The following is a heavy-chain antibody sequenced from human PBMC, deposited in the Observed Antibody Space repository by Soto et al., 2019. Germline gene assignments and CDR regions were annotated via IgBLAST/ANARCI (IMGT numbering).Heavy chain of an antibody. CDR1: GGSISSGDYY. Sequence: QVQLQESGPGLVKPSQTLSLTCTVSGGSISSGDYYWSWIRQHPGKGLEWIGYIYYSGSTYYNPSRKCRVTISVDTSKNQFSLKLSSVTAADTAVYYGARWWSGSRQGFDPWGQGTLVTVSS. J-gene: IGHJ5*02. D-gene: IGHD3-3*01. CDR3: ARWWSGSRQGFDP. V-gene: IGHV4-31*03. CDR2: IYYSGST.